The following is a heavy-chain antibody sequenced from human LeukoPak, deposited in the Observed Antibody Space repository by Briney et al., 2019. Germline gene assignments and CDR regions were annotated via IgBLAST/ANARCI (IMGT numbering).Heavy chain of an antibody. Sequence: ASETLSLTCAVYGGSFSGYYWSWIRQPPGKGLEWIGEINHSGSTNYNPSLKSRVTMSVDTSKNQFSLKLSSVTAADTAVYYCARGGRGQQQLIYYYYYMDVWGKGTTVTVSS. D-gene: IGHD6-13*01. CDR2: INHSGST. CDR1: GGSFSGYY. V-gene: IGHV4-34*01. J-gene: IGHJ6*03. CDR3: ARGGRGQQQLIYYYYYMDV.